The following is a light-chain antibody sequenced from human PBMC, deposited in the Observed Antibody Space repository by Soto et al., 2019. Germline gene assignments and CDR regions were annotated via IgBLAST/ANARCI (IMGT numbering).Light chain of an antibody. CDR1: QGISSF. V-gene: IGKV1-9*01. J-gene: IGKJ2*01. Sequence: IQLTQTPSSLSASVGDRVTITCRASQGISSFLAWYQQKPGKAPKLLIYAASSLQSGVPSRFSGSGFGTDFTLTITSLQPEDFATYYCQQYNSYPYTFGQGTKLEIK. CDR2: AAS. CDR3: QQYNSYPYT.